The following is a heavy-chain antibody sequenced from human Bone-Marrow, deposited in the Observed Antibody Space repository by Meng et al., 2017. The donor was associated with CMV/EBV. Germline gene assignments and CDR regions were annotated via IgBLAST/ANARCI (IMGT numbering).Heavy chain of an antibody. CDR3: VRQAPDNGFDP. V-gene: IGHV4-31*02. Sequence: CTVSGGPLDSGAYCWSWIRQHPEKGLEWIGYTYHDGSTHYNPSHRSRAAISVDTSKNQFSLRLNSVTGADTAMYYCVRQAPDNGFDPWGPGALVTVSS. CDR2: TYHDGST. J-gene: IGHJ5*01. CDR1: GGPLDSGAYC.